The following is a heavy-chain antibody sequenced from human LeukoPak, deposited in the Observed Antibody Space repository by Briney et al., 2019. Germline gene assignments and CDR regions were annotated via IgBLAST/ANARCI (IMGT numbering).Heavy chain of an antibody. CDR2: IYPGDSDT. CDR1: GYSFTSYW. V-gene: IGHV5-51*01. CDR3: ARAATVTTEYYYYYMDV. Sequence: GESLKISCKGSGYSFTSYWVGWVRQMPGKGLEWMGIIYPGDSDTRYSPSFQGQVTISADKSISTAYLQWSSLKASDTAMYYCARAATVTTEYYYYYMDVWSKGTTVIVSS. J-gene: IGHJ6*03. D-gene: IGHD4-11*01.